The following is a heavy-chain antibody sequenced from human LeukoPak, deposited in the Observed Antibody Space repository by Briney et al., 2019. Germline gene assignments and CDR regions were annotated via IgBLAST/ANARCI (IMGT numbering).Heavy chain of an antibody. V-gene: IGHV3-13*01. CDR1: GFTFSNYD. CDR2: VDNAGDT. Sequence: GGSLSLSCAASGFTFSNYDMHWVRHVTGKGLEWVSGVDNAGDTYYSDSVRGRFTISRENAKNSLYLQVNSLRAEDTAVYYCTRDGTVIRGLPRRARTFYGMDVWGQGTTVTVSS. J-gene: IGHJ6*02. D-gene: IGHD3-10*01. CDR3: TRDGTVIRGLPRRARTFYGMDV.